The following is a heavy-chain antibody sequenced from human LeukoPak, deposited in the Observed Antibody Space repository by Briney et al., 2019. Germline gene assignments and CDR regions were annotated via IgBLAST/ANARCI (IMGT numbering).Heavy chain of an antibody. Sequence: GGSLRLSYAASGFTFSSYWMSWVRQAPGKGLEWVANIKQDGSEKYYVDSVKGRFTISRDNAKNSLYLQMNSLRAEDTAVYYCASGLPGVVVPAAIGYWGQGTLVTVSS. CDR1: GFTFSSYW. CDR3: ASGLPGVVVPAAIGY. D-gene: IGHD2-2*01. CDR2: IKQDGSEK. J-gene: IGHJ4*02. V-gene: IGHV3-7*01.